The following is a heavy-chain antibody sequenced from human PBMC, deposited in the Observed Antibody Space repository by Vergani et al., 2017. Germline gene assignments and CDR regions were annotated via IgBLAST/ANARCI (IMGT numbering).Heavy chain of an antibody. CDR1: GFTSAGYA. CDR3: ANNLGTSSGGGWFNP. J-gene: IGHJ5*02. D-gene: IGHD6-6*01. CDR2: ISWNSNSI. Sequence: EVQLEESGGGLVLPGRSLRLSCVASGFTSAGYAMHWVRQAPGKGLEWVSGISWNSNSIGYADSVNGRFTISKDNAKNSMYLQMNSLRAEDTALYYCANNLGTSSGGGWFNPWGKGTLFTVSS. V-gene: IGHV3-9*02.